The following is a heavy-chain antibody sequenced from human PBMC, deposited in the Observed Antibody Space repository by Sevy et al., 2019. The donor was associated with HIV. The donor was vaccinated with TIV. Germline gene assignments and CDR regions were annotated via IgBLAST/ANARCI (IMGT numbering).Heavy chain of an antibody. CDR3: ARPYGSGSWEAFDI. D-gene: IGHD3-10*01. CDR2: ISYDGTDI. CDR1: RFTFSSYA. J-gene: IGHJ3*02. Sequence: GVSLRLSCAASRFTFSSYAIHWVRQAPGKGLEWVAFISYDGTDIYYEDSVKGRFTISRDNSKNTLFLQMNSLRAEDTAVYYCARPYGSGSWEAFDIWGQGTMVTVSS. V-gene: IGHV3-30*04.